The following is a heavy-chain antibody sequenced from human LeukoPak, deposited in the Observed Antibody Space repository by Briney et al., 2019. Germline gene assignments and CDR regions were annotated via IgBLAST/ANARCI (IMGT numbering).Heavy chain of an antibody. D-gene: IGHD3-10*01. CDR2: IYHGGST. CDR3: ARGDGGGSSSDWFDP. CDR1: GGSITSTKW. V-gene: IGHV4-4*02. J-gene: IGHJ5*02. Sequence: TSGTLSLTCAVSGGSITSTKWWSWVRQSPGKGLEWIGEIYHGGSTNYNPSLKSRVIISIDKSKNQFSLYLSSVTAADTAVYYCARGDGGGSSSDWFDPWGQGTLVTVSS.